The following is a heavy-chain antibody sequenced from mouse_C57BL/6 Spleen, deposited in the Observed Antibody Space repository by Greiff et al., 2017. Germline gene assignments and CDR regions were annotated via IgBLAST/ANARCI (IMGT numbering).Heavy chain of an antibody. CDR3: ASLYYGNYGYFDY. V-gene: IGHV3-6*01. D-gene: IGHD2-1*01. CDR1: GYSITSGYY. CDR2: ISYDGSN. J-gene: IGHJ2*01. Sequence: DVKLQESGPGLVKPSQSLSLTCSVTGYSITSGYYWNWIRQFPGNKLEWMGYISYDGSNNYNPSLKNRISITRDTSKNQFFLKLNSVTTEDTATYYCASLYYGNYGYFDYWGQGTTLTVSS.